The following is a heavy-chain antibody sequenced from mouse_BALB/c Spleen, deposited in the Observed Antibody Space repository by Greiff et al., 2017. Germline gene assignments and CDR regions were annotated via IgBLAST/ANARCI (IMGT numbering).Heavy chain of an antibody. J-gene: IGHJ4*01. V-gene: IGHV14-3*02. CDR1: GFNIKDTY. CDR2: IDPANGNT. CDR3: AREEYDYDYAMDY. Sequence: EVQLQQSGAELVKPGASVKLSCTASGFNIKDTYMHWVKQRPEQGLEWIGRIDPANGNTKYDPKFQGKATITADTSSNTAYLQLSSLTSEDTAVYYCAREEYDYDYAMDYWGQGTSVTVSS. D-gene: IGHD2-4*01.